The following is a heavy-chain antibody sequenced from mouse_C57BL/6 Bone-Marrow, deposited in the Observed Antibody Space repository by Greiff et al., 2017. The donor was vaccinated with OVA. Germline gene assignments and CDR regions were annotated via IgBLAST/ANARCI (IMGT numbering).Heavy chain of an antibody. CDR3: AKNNYDYDVHYAMDY. CDR1: GFSLTSYG. J-gene: IGHJ4*01. Sequence: VQLKESGPGLVQPSQSLSITCTVSGFSLTSYGVHWVRQSPGKGLEWLGVIWRGGSTDYNAAFMSRLSITKDNSKSQVFFKMNSLQADDTAIYYCAKNNYDYDVHYAMDYWGQGTSVTVSS. D-gene: IGHD2-4*01. V-gene: IGHV2-5*01. CDR2: IWRGGST.